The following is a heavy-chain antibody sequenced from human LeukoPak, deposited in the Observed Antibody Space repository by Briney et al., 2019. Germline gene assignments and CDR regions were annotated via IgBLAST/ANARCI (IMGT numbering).Heavy chain of an antibody. CDR3: ASHYYDILTGYTPRFDY. V-gene: IGHV4-31*03. D-gene: IGHD3-9*01. J-gene: IGHJ4*02. CDR1: GGSISSGGYS. CDR2: IYYSGST. Sequence: PSQTLSLTCTVSGGSISSGGYSWSWIRQHPGKGLEWIGYIYYSGSTYYNPSLKSRVTISVDTSKNQFSLKLSSVTAADTAVYYCASHYYDILTGYTPRFDYWGQGTLVTVS.